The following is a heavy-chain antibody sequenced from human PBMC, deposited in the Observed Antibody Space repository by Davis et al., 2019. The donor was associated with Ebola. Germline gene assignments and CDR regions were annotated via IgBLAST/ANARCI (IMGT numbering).Heavy chain of an antibody. V-gene: IGHV4-39*01. J-gene: IGHJ4*02. CDR3: ASGKTMIVVGGGFDY. Sequence: PSETLSLTCTVSGGSISSSSYYWGWIRQPPGKGLEWIGSIYYSGSTYYNPSLKSRVTISVDTSKNQFSLKLSSVTAADTAVYYCASGKTMIVVGGGFDYWGQGTLVTVSS. CDR2: IYYSGST. D-gene: IGHD3-22*01. CDR1: GGSISSSSYY.